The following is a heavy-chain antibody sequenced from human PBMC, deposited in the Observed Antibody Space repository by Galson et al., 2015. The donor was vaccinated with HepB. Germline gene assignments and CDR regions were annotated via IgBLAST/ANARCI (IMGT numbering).Heavy chain of an antibody. Sequence: FTFSDAWLSWVRQAPGKGLEWVGRLQSRPFGGTADYGTPVKGRFTISRDDSKHTLSLLMNSLITEDTAVYYCTTTVRPEDFVDYWGQGSLVTVSS. CDR2: LQSRPFGGTA. D-gene: IGHD1-14*01. CDR1: FTFSDAW. V-gene: IGHV3-15*01. J-gene: IGHJ4*02. CDR3: TTTVRPEDFVDY.